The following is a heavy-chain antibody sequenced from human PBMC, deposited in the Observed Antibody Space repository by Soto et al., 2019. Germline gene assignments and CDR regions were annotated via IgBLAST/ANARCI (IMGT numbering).Heavy chain of an antibody. CDR3: ARHVVVAATPYYYYYMDV. D-gene: IGHD2-15*01. CDR2: ISAYNGNT. CDR1: GYTFTSYG. V-gene: IGHV1-18*01. J-gene: IGHJ6*03. Sequence: ASVKVSCKASGYTFTSYGISWVRQAPGQGLEWMGWISAYNGNTNYAQKLQGRGTMTTDTSTSTAYMELRSLRSDDTAVYYCARHVVVAATPYYYYYMDVWGKGTTVTVSS.